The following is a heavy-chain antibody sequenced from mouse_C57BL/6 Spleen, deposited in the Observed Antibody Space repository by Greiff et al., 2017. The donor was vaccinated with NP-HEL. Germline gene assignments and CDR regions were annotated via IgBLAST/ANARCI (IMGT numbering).Heavy chain of an antibody. Sequence: VKLMESGPGLVAPSQSLSITCTVSGFSLTSYGVDWVRQSPGKGLEWLGVIWGVGSTNYNSALKSRLSISKDNSKSQVFLKMNSLQTDDTAMYYCASHWDEGALDYWGQGTLVTVSA. V-gene: IGHV2-6*01. CDR1: GFSLTSYG. CDR3: ASHWDEGALDY. J-gene: IGHJ3*01. D-gene: IGHD4-1*01. CDR2: IWGVGST.